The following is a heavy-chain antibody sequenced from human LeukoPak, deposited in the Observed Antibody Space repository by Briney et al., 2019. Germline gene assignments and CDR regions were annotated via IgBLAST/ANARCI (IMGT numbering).Heavy chain of an antibody. D-gene: IGHD2-15*01. V-gene: IGHV4-31*03. CDR3: ASSSGGSGAPGY. Sequence: PSQTLSLTCTVSGGSISSGGYYWSWIRQHPGKGLEWVGYIYYSGSTYYNPSLKSRVTISVDTSKNQFSLKLSSVTAADTAVYYCASSSGGSGAPGYWGQGTLVTVSS. CDR2: IYYSGST. J-gene: IGHJ4*02. CDR1: GGSISSGGYY.